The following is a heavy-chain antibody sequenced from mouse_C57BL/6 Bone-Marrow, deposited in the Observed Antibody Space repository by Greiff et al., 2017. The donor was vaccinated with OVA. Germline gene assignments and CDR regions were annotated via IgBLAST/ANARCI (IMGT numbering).Heavy chain of an antibody. D-gene: IGHD1-1*01. CDR2: INPNNGGT. J-gene: IGHJ3*01. CDR3: ARGYYYGSSWGFAY. V-gene: IGHV1-22*01. Sequence: EVQLQRSGPELVKPGASVKMSCKASGYTFTDYNMHWVKQSHGKSLEWIGYINPNNGGTSYNQKFKGKATLTVNKSSSTAYMELRSLTSEDSAVYYCARGYYYGSSWGFAYWGQGTLVTVSA. CDR1: GYTFTDYN.